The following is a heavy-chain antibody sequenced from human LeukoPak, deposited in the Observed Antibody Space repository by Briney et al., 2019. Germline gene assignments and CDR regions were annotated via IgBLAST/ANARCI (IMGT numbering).Heavy chain of an antibody. Sequence: GGSLKLSCAASGFSFSSFFLNWVRLTPGRELEWVACISQDESETFYMDSVRGRFTISRDNTKKSLDLQMNSLRAEDTAVYFCVRDLGHSRHYFEYWGQGALVTVSS. CDR1: GFSFSSFF. D-gene: IGHD7-27*01. CDR3: VRDLGHSRHYFEY. J-gene: IGHJ4*02. V-gene: IGHV3-7*01. CDR2: ISQDESET.